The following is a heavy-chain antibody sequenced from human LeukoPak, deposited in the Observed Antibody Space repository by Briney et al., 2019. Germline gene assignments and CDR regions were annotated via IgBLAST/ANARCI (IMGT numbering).Heavy chain of an antibody. Sequence: SQTLSLTCTVSGGSISSGDYYWSWIRQPPGKGLEWIGYIYYSGSTYYNPSLKSRVTISVGRSKNQFSLKLSSVTAADTAVYYCARGELGCFDYWGQGTLVTVSS. V-gene: IGHV4-30-4*01. D-gene: IGHD7-27*01. CDR1: GGSISSGDYY. CDR3: ARGELGCFDY. J-gene: IGHJ4*02. CDR2: IYYSGST.